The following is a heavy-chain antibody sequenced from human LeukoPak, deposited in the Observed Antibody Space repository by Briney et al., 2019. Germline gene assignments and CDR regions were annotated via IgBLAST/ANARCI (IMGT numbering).Heavy chain of an antibody. CDR3: ARHVFHMVRTYHFDY. D-gene: IGHD4/OR15-4a*01. V-gene: IGHV5-51*01. CDR1: GYSFTSYW. J-gene: IGHJ4*02. Sequence: GESLKISCKGSGYSFTSYWIGWVRQMPGKGLEWMGIIYPGDSDTRYSPSFQGQVTMSADKSIGTAYLQWNSLKASDTAMYYCARHVFHMVRTYHFDYWGQGTLVTVSS. CDR2: IYPGDSDT.